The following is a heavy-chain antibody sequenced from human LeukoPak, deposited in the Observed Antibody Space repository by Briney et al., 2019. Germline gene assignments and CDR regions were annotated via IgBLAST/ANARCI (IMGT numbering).Heavy chain of an antibody. J-gene: IGHJ4*02. CDR3: ARESYYYDSSGYYV. Sequence: PSETLSLTCAVYGGSFSGYYWSWIRQPPGKGLEWIGEINHSGSTNYNPSLKSRVTISVDTSKNQFSLKLSSVTAADTAVYYCARESYYYDSSGYYVWGQGTLVTVSS. V-gene: IGHV4-34*01. CDR2: INHSGST. D-gene: IGHD3-22*01. CDR1: GGSFSGYY.